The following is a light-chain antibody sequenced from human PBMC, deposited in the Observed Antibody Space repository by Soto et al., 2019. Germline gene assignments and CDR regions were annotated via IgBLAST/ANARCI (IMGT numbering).Light chain of an antibody. CDR1: SSDVGGYNY. J-gene: IGLJ2*01. CDR2: EVS. V-gene: IGLV2-8*01. Sequence: QSALTQPPSASGSPGQSVTISCTGTSSDVGGYNYVSWYQQHPGKAPKLMIYEVSKRPSGVPDRFSGPKSGNTASLTVSGPQAEDEADYYCSSYAGSNIVVLGGGTKLTVL. CDR3: SSYAGSNIVV.